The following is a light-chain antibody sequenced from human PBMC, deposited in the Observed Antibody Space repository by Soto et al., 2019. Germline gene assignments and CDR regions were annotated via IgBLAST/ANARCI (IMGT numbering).Light chain of an antibody. CDR3: QQLESYPST. J-gene: IGKJ4*01. CDR2: AAS. V-gene: IGKV1-9*01. CDR1: QGISNF. Sequence: IQLTQSPSSLSASXGDRVTITCRASQGISNFLAWYKQKPGXAPKLLXYAASTLQSGAPSSFSGSGSATDFTPTISSLQPEDFATYYRQQLESYPSTFGGGTKVDIK.